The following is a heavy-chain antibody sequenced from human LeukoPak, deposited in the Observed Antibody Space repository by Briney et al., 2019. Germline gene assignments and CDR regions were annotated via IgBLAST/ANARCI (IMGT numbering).Heavy chain of an antibody. V-gene: IGHV1-2*02. CDR1: GYTFTGYF. CDR2: INPNRGGT. Sequence: ASVKVSCKASGYTFTGYFMHWVRQAPGQGLEWMGWINPNRGGTNYAQKFQGRVTMTTDTSTSTAYMELRSLRSDDTAVYYCARGRDYDILTGYYHWGQGTLVTVSS. CDR3: ARGRDYDILTGYYH. D-gene: IGHD3-9*01. J-gene: IGHJ5*02.